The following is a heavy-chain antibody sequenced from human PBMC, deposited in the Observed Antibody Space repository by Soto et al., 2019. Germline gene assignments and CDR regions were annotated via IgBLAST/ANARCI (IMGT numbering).Heavy chain of an antibody. J-gene: IGHJ6*03. CDR3: ARDEVTMVRGVIAYYMEV. V-gene: IGHV1-46*03. Sequence: GASVKVSCKASGYTFTSYYMHWVRQAPGQGLEWMGIINPSGGSTSYAQKFQGRVTMTRDTSTSTVYMELSSLRSEDTAVYYCARDEVTMVRGVIAYYMEVWGKGTTVTVSS. CDR1: GYTFTSYY. D-gene: IGHD3-10*01. CDR2: INPSGGST.